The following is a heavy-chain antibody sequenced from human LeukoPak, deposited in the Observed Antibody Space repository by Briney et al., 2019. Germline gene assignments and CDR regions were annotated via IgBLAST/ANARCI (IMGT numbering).Heavy chain of an antibody. V-gene: IGHV3-74*01. CDR3: ARARGNTYGYFEY. Sequence: GGSLRLSCAASRLTISGYWIHWVRHAPGKGLVWVSRINGDASSTSYADSVEGRFTISRDNAKSTLYLQMNSLRVEDTAVYYCARARGNTYGYFEYWGQGTLVTVSS. CDR1: RLTISGYW. CDR2: INGDASST. J-gene: IGHJ4*02. D-gene: IGHD5-18*01.